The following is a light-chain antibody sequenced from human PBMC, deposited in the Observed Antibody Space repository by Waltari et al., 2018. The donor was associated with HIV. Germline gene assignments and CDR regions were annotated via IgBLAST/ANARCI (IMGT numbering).Light chain of an antibody. CDR1: SPNIGITS. CDR2: DNE. CDR3: GTWDSSLSVWL. J-gene: IGLJ3*02. Sequence: QSVLTQPPSVSAAPGQKVTISCSGSSPNIGITSVSRYRQLPGTAPKLLIYDNEKRPSGIPDRFSGSKSGTSATLGITGLQTGDEADYYCGTWDSSLSVWLFGGGTKLTVL. V-gene: IGLV1-51*01.